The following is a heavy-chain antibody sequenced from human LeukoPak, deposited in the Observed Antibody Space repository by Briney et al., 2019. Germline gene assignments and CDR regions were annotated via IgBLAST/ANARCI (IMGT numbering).Heavy chain of an antibody. CDR2: ISISSSYL. CDR3: ARDKNWGSGAFDI. V-gene: IGHV3-21*01. Sequence: PGGSLRLSCAASGFTFSSYSMIWVRQAPGKGLEWVSSISISSSYLYYADSVKGRFTISRDNAKNSLYLQMNSLRAGDTAVYYCARDKNWGSGAFDIWGQGTMVTVSS. CDR1: GFTFSSYS. D-gene: IGHD7-27*01. J-gene: IGHJ3*02.